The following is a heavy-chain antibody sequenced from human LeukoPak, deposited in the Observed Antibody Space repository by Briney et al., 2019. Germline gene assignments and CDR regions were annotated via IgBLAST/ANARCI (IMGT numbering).Heavy chain of an antibody. CDR1: GYTFTSYD. J-gene: IGHJ4*02. V-gene: IGHV1-8*03. CDR3: ARDPVIAVAARYFDY. Sequence: GASVKVSCKASGYTFTSYDINWVRQATGQGLEWMGWMNPNSGNTGYAQKFQGRVTITRNTSISTAYMELSSLRSEDTAVYYCARDPVIAVAARYFDYWGQGTLVTVSS. CDR2: MNPNSGNT. D-gene: IGHD6-19*01.